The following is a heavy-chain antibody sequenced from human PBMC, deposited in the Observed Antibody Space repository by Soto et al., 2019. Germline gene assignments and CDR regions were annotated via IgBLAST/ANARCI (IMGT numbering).Heavy chain of an antibody. CDR2: IYYSGST. J-gene: IGHJ4*02. V-gene: IGHV4-59*01. D-gene: IGHD3-9*01. Sequence: SETLSLTCTVCGGSINGYYWTWIRQPPGKGLEWIGFIYYSGSTNYNPSLQSRVTISLDTYKNQFSLNLSSVTAADTAMYYCARDRKGSNGLTDYWGQGALVTVSS. CDR3: ARDRKGSNGLTDY. CDR1: GGSINGYY.